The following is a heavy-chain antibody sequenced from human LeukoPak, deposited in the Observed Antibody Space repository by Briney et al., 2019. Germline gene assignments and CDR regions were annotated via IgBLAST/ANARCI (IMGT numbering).Heavy chain of an antibody. D-gene: IGHD3-10*01. J-gene: IGHJ3*02. CDR2: ISSSSSYI. Sequence: GGSLRLSCAASGFTFSTYSINWVRQAPGKGLEWVSSISSSSSYIYYADSVKGRFTISRDNAKNSLYLQMNSLRAEDTAVYYCARDMAMGRGAFDIWGQGTMVTVSS. CDR1: GFTFSTYS. CDR3: ARDMAMGRGAFDI. V-gene: IGHV3-21*01.